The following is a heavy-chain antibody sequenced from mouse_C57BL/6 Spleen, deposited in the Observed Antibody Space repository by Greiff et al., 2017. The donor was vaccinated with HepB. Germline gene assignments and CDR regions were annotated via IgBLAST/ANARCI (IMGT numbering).Heavy chain of an antibody. V-gene: IGHV5-6*01. J-gene: IGHJ4*01. CDR2: ISSGGSYT. D-gene: IGHD1-1*01. CDR1: GFTFSSYG. Sequence: EVQLVESGGDLVKPGGSLKLSCAASGFTFSSYGMSWVRQTPDKRLEWVATISSGGSYTYYPDSVKGRFTISRDNAKNTLYLQMSSLKAEDRAMYDCARQRVTTVVGYYAMDYWVQGTSVTVSS. CDR3: ARQRVTTVVGYYAMDY.